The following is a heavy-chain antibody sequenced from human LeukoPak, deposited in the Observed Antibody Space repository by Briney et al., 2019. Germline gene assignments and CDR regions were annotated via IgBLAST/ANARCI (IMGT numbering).Heavy chain of an antibody. CDR2: ISSSSSTI. CDR3: VRAPVLRYFDWSTPFDY. Sequence: GGSLRLSCAASGFTFSDYYMSWIRQAPGKGLEWVSYISSSSSTIYYADSVKGRFTISRDNAKNSLYLQMNSLRAEDTAVYYCVRAPVLRYFDWSTPFDYWGQGTLVTVSS. V-gene: IGHV3-11*04. CDR1: GFTFSDYY. J-gene: IGHJ4*02. D-gene: IGHD3-9*01.